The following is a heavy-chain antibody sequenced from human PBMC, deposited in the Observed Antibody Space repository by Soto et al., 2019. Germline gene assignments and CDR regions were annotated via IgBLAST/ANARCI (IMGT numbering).Heavy chain of an antibody. Sequence: EVQLVESGGGLVKPGGSLRLSCAASGFTFSNAWMSWVRQAPGKGLEWVGRIKSKTDGGTTDYAAPVKGRFTISRDDSKNTLYLQMNSLKTEDTAVYYCTTDVPAADQDLCYFDYWGQGTLVTVSS. D-gene: IGHD6-13*01. CDR1: GFTFSNAW. V-gene: IGHV3-15*01. CDR2: IKSKTDGGTT. J-gene: IGHJ4*02. CDR3: TTDVPAADQDLCYFDY.